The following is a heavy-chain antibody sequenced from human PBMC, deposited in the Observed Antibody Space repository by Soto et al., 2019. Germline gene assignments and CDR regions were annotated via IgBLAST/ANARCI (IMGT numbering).Heavy chain of an antibody. CDR1: GYTFTSYA. D-gene: IGHD2-15*01. V-gene: IGHV1-3*01. Sequence: QVQLVQSGAEVKKPGASVKVSYKASGYTFTSYAMHWVRQAPGQRLEWMGWINAGNGNTKYSQKFQGRVTITRDTTASTAYMELSSLRSEDTAVYYCARVRGGYCSGGSCHGYYYDMDVWGKGTTVTVSS. CDR3: ARVRGGYCSGGSCHGYYYDMDV. CDR2: INAGNGNT. J-gene: IGHJ6*03.